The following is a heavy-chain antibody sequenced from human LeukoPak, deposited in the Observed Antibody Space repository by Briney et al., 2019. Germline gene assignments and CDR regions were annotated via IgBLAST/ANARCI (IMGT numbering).Heavy chain of an antibody. Sequence: GASVKVSCKTSGYTFSSHGITWVRQAPGQGLEWMGWTSANSGKTYYAQKFQGRVTMTTDTSTSTAYMELRSLRSDDTAVYYCARPNNYYDDNGYYNYFDPWGQGTLVTVSS. J-gene: IGHJ5*02. CDR3: ARPNNYYDDNGYYNYFDP. CDR1: GYTFSSHG. CDR2: TSANSGKT. V-gene: IGHV1-18*01. D-gene: IGHD3-22*01.